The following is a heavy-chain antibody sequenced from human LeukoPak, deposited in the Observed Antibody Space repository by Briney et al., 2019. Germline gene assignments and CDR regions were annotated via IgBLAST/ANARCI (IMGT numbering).Heavy chain of an antibody. CDR1: GFTFSDYY. CDR2: ISSSGSTI. J-gene: IGHJ4*02. V-gene: IGHV3-11*01. CDR3: ARINTMVRGVIIFDYFDY. D-gene: IGHD3-10*01. Sequence: GGSLRLSCAASGFTFSDYYMSWIRQAPGKGLEWVSYISSSGSTIYYADSVKGRFTISRDNAKNSLYLQMNSPRAEDTAVYYCARINTMVRGVIIFDYFDYWGQGTLVTVSS.